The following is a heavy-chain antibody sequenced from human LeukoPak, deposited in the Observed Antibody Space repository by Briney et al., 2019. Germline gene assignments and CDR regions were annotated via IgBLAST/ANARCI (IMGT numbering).Heavy chain of an antibody. CDR3: IVLAVTATLGFDY. D-gene: IGHD6-19*01. CDR2: ISSSSSTI. Sequence: PGGSLRLSCAASGFTFSSYSMNWVRQAPGKGLEWASYISSSSSTIYYADSVKGRFTISRDNAKNSLYLQVNSLRAEDTAVYYCIVLAVTATLGFDYWGQGTLVTVSS. V-gene: IGHV3-48*01. CDR1: GFTFSSYS. J-gene: IGHJ4*02.